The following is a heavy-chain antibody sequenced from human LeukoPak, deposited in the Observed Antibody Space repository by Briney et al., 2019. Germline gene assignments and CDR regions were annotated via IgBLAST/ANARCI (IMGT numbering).Heavy chain of an antibody. V-gene: IGHV3-21*01. CDR1: GFTFSSYS. CDR3: ARDGYYYDSSGYYYFDY. D-gene: IGHD3-22*01. J-gene: IGHJ4*02. Sequence: GGSLRLSCAASGFTFSSYSMNWVRQAPGKGLEWVSSISSSSSYIYYADSVKGRFTISRDNAKNSLYLQMNSLRAEDTAVYYCARDGYYYDSSGYYYFDYWGQGTLLTVSS. CDR2: ISSSSSYI.